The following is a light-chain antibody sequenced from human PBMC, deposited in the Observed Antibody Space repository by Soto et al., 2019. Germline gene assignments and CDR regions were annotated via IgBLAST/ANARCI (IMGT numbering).Light chain of an antibody. V-gene: IGLV2-14*01. CDR1: SSDVGANNF. J-gene: IGLJ1*01. Sequence: QSALTQPASVSGSPGQSITISCTGTSSDVGANNFVSWYQQYPGKAPKLIIREVSNRPSGVSNRFSGSKSGNTASLTISGLQAEDEADYYCHSYTNTAARVFGTGTKLTVL. CDR3: HSYTNTAARV. CDR2: EVS.